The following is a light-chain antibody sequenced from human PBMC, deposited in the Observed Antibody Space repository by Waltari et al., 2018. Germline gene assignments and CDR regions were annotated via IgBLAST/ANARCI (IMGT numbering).Light chain of an antibody. CDR2: GVS. J-gene: IGKJ5*01. CDR3: QQRSNWPPSIT. CDR1: QSVNNY. V-gene: IGKV3-11*01. Sequence: EIVLTQSPATLSLSPGERATLSCRASQSVNNYLAWYQHKPGQTPRLLIYGVSNRATGIPARFSDSGSGTDFTLTISSLEPEDFAVYYCQQRSNWPPSITFGQGTRLEIK.